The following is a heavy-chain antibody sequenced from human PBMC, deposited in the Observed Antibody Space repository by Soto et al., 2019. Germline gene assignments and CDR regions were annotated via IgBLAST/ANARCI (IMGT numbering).Heavy chain of an antibody. CDR1: GGTFSSYA. V-gene: IGHV1-69*01. D-gene: IGHD2-2*01. Sequence: QVQLVQSGAEVKKPGSSVKVSCKASGGTFSSYAISWVRQAPGQGVEWMGGIIPIFGTANYAQKFQGRVTITADESTSTAYMELSSLRSEDTAVYYCARLLPAAAIAPGYYGMDVWGQGTTVTVSS. CDR3: ARLLPAAAIAPGYYGMDV. J-gene: IGHJ6*02. CDR2: IIPIFGTA.